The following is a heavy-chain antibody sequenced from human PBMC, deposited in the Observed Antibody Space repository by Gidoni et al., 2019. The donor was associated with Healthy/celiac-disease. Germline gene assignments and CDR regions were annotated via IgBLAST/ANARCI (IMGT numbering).Heavy chain of an antibody. J-gene: IGHJ4*02. CDR1: GGSFSGYY. CDR3: ARNAVAARRDY. Sequence: VQLQQRCAGLWKPSEPLSLTSAVYGGSFSGYYWSWIRQPPGKGLEWIGEIHHSRSTNYNTSLKSRVTISVDTSKNQFSLKLSSVTAADTAVYYCARNAVAARRDYWGQGTLVTVSS. D-gene: IGHD6-6*01. CDR2: IHHSRST. V-gene: IGHV4-34*01.